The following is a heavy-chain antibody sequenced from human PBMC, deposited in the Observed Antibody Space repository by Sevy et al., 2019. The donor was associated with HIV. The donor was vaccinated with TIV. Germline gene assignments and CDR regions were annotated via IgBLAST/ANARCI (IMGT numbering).Heavy chain of an antibody. V-gene: IGHV3-23*01. D-gene: IGHD3-22*01. J-gene: IGHJ4*02. CDR3: VKGGRYYDNGGYSPFDY. CDR1: GFTFSSYA. CDR2: FSPSGDNT. Sequence: GGSLRLSCAASGFTFSSYAMSWVRQAPGKGLEWVSTFSPSGDNTYYVDSVKGRFTISRENSKNTLYLQMNRLRAEDTAVYFCVKGGRYYDNGGYSPFDYWGQGTLVTVSS.